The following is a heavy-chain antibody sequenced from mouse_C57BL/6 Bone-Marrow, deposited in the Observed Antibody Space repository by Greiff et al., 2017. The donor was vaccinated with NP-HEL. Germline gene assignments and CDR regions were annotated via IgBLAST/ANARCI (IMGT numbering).Heavy chain of an antibody. Sequence: VQLQQSGAELARPGASVKMSCKASGYTFTSYTMHWVKQRPGQGLEWIGYINPSSGYTKYTQKFKDKATLTADKSSSNAYMQLSSLTSEDSAVYYCARLGQGFAYWGQGTLVTVSA. V-gene: IGHV1-4*01. CDR2: INPSSGYT. D-gene: IGHD3-3*01. J-gene: IGHJ3*01. CDR3: ARLGQGFAY. CDR1: GYTFTSYT.